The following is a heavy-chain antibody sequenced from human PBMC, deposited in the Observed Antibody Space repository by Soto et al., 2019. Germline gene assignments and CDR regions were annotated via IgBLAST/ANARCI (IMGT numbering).Heavy chain of an antibody. J-gene: IGHJ4*01. D-gene: IGHD3-3*01. V-gene: IGHV3-64*02. Sequence: PGGSLRLSCAASGFTFNTFTMHWVRQAPGKGLEYVSAISSNGFITHYADSVKGRFTVSRDNSKNTLFLLLDSLRAEDMAVYYCARDRLRFLGGYFDYWGQGSLVTVSS. CDR3: ARDRLRFLGGYFDY. CDR1: GFTFNTFT. CDR2: ISSNGFIT.